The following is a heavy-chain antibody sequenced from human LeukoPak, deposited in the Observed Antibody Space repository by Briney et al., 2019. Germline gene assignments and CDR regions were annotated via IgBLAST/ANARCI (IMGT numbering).Heavy chain of an antibody. Sequence: GGSLGLSCAASGFTFSSYAMSWVRQAPGKGLEWVSAISGSGDSTYYADSVKGRFTISRDNSKNTLYLQMNSLRAEDTAIYYCAKGPRVVVVPAAISWGQGTLVTVSS. CDR2: ISGSGDST. D-gene: IGHD2-2*01. J-gene: IGHJ5*02. CDR1: GFTFSSYA. V-gene: IGHV3-23*01. CDR3: AKGPRVVVVPAAIS.